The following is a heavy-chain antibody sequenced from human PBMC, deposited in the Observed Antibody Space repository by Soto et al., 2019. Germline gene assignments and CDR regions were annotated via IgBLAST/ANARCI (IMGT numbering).Heavy chain of an antibody. CDR2: ISYSGNDI. Sequence: PVVSLILSCSSSVFIFIDYYITLIRQAPVNWLEWVSYISYSGNDIYYADSVKGRFTISRDNAKNSLYLQMNSLRVEDTSVFYCARGILGTDDMFGLFEFWGQRTLVTVSS. V-gene: IGHV3-11*01. CDR1: VFIFIDYY. CDR3: ARGILGTDDMFGLFEF. D-gene: IGHD3-10*02. J-gene: IGHJ4*02.